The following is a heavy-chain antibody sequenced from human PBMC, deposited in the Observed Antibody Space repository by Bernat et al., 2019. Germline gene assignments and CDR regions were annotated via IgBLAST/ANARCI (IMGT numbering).Heavy chain of an antibody. CDR2: ISYDGRIK. V-gene: IGHV3-30*18. CDR3: AKEPTVTDAPDYFGY. CDR1: GFTFSTFG. D-gene: IGHD4-11*01. Sequence: QVQLVESGGGVVQPGRSLRLSCVASGFTFSTFGMHWVRQAPGKGLEWVTFISYDGRIKYYADSVKGRFTISRDNSKNTLYLQMNGLRAEDTAVYYCAKEPTVTDAPDYFGYWGQGTLVTVSS. J-gene: IGHJ4*02.